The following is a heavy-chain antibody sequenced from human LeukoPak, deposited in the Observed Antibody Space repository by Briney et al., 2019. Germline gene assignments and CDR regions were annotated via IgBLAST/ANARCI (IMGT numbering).Heavy chain of an antibody. J-gene: IGHJ4*02. D-gene: IGHD3-10*01. CDR2: ISYDGTNK. CDR1: GFTFSSYA. Sequence: PGGSLRHSCAASGFTFSSYAMQWVRQAPGKGLEWVALISYDGTNKYYADSVKGRFTISRDNSKNTLYLQMNSLRAEDTAVYYCAREVSGSPYNWGQGTLVTVSS. V-gene: IGHV3-30-3*01. CDR3: AREVSGSPYN.